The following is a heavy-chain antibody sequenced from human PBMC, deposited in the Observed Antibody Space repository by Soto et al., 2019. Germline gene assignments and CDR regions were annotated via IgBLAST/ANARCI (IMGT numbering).Heavy chain of an antibody. J-gene: IGHJ6*02. CDR1: GYDFRTYS. CDR3: ARLYYDYV. Sequence: GGSLRLSCRASGYDFRTYSMNWVRQAPGQGLEWIAYVSLDSDTIQYADSVKGRFTISRDDAENSLYLQMDSLRDKDTATYYCARLYYDYVWGQGTTVTVSS. CDR2: VSLDSDTI. D-gene: IGHD3-3*01. V-gene: IGHV3-48*02.